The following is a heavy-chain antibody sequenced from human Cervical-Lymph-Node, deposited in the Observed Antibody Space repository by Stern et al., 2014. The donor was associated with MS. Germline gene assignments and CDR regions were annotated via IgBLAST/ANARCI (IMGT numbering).Heavy chain of an antibody. V-gene: IGHV3-49*03. D-gene: IGHD3-3*01. Sequence: EVQLVESGGGLVQPGRSLRLSCTASGFTFADYAMSWFRQAPGKGLEWVGFIKSKAYGGTTEYAASVKGRFTISRDDSKSIAYLQMNSLKSEDTALYYCTSPPWGYLTFGAVWGLDVWGQGTTVTVSS. J-gene: IGHJ6*02. CDR1: GFTFADYA. CDR3: TSPPWGYLTFGAVWGLDV. CDR2: IKSKAYGGTT.